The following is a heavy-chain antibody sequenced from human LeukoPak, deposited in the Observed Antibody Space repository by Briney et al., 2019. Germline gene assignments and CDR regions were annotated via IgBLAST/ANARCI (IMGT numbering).Heavy chain of an antibody. CDR3: ARRPGLERYYFDY. V-gene: IGHV3-23*01. CDR1: GFTFSSYA. Sequence: GGSLRLSCAASGFTFSSYAMSWVRQAPRKGLQWVSTISGSGGSTYYADSVKGRFTISRDNSKNTLYLQMNSLRADDTAVYYCARRPGLERYYFDYWGQGALVTVSS. D-gene: IGHD1-1*01. J-gene: IGHJ4*02. CDR2: ISGSGGST.